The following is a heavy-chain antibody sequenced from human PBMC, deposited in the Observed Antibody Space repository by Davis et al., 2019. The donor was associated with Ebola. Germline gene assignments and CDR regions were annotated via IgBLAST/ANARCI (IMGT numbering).Heavy chain of an antibody. CDR2: ISHDGRQ. CDR1: GFSFNSYA. CDR3: SKDGGNQVTTHNWFDA. V-gene: IGHV3-30-3*02. D-gene: IGHD1-14*01. J-gene: IGHJ5*02. Sequence: PGGSLRLSCAASGFSFNSYAMHWVRQGPGKGLEWVALISHDGRQYYADSVKGRFTISRDNSKDTLYLQMSGLRTEDTSVDYCSKDGGNQVTTHNWFDAWGRGTLVTVSS.